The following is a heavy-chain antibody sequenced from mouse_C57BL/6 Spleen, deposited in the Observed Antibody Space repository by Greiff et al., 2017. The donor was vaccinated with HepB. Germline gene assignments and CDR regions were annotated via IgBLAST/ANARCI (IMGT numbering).Heavy chain of an antibody. CDR3: TRYGSNLYFDY. V-gene: IGHV1-15*01. J-gene: IGHJ2*01. D-gene: IGHD1-1*01. CDR1: GYTFTDYE. Sequence: SGAELVRPGASVTLSCKASGYTFTDYEMHWVKQTPVHGLEWIGAIDPETGGTAYNQKFKGKAILTADKSSSTAYMELRSLTSEDSAVYYCTRYGSNLYFDYWGQGTTLTVSS. CDR2: IDPETGGT.